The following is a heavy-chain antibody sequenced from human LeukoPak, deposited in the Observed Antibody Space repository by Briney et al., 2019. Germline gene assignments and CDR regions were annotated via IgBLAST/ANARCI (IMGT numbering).Heavy chain of an antibody. CDR1: GGSISSGGYS. D-gene: IGHD5-18*01. CDR2: IYHSGST. Sequence: PSQTLSLTCAVSGGSISSGGYSWSWIRQPPGEGLEWIGYIYHSGSTYYNPSLKSRVTVSVDTSQNQFSLRLTSVTAADTAVYWCARDARGYNYDYSWFDTWGQGTLVTVSS. J-gene: IGHJ5*02. V-gene: IGHV4-30-2*01. CDR3: ARDARGYNYDYSWFDT.